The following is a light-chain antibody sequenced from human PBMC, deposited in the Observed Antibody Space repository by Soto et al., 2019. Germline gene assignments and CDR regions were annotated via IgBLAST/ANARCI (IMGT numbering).Light chain of an antibody. CDR3: QQYNSWPET. CDR2: GAS. V-gene: IGKV3-15*01. Sequence: ELVLPQSPATLSVSLGERPTVSCSASQSVSSNLAWYQQKPGQAPRLLIYGASTRATGIPARFSGSGSGTEFTLTISSLQSEDFAVYYCQQYNSWPETFGQGTKVDIK. J-gene: IGKJ1*01. CDR1: QSVSSN.